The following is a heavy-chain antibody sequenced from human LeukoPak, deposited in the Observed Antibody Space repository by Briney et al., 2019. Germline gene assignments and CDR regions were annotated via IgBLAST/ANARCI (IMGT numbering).Heavy chain of an antibody. D-gene: IGHD6-19*01. J-gene: IGHJ5*02. V-gene: IGHV3-9*01. Sequence: GGSLRLSCAASGFTFDDYAMHWVRQAPGKGLEWVSGISWNSGSIGYADSVKGRFTISRDNAKNSLYLQMNSLRAEDTAFYCAKELIAVAGIDSPVFAPWGQGTLVTVSS. CDR3: AKELIAVAGIDSPVFAP. CDR1: GFTFDDYA. CDR2: ISWNSGSI.